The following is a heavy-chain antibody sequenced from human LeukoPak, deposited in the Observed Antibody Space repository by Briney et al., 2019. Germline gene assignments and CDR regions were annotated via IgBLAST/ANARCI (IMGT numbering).Heavy chain of an antibody. CDR1: GFTFSNYD. D-gene: IGHD2/OR15-2a*01. Sequence: GGSLILSCAASGFTFSNYDMHWVRQAPGKGLEWVSGIATGGDSYYPGSVRGRFTTSRENAKNSLYLQMNSLRAGDTAVYYCARGMSTSKNSLFDYWGQGTLVTVSS. CDR2: IATGGDS. J-gene: IGHJ4*02. CDR3: ARGMSTSKNSLFDY. V-gene: IGHV3-13*01.